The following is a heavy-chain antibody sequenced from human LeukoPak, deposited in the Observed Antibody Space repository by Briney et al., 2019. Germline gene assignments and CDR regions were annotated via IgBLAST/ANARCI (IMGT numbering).Heavy chain of an antibody. D-gene: IGHD5-24*01. V-gene: IGHV3-23*01. CDR3: AKSDDYNDRYYFVS. CDR2: ISGRGDNT. Sequence: GGSLRLSCAASGFTFSGYSVNWVRQAPGKGLEWVSGISGRGDNTDYADSVKGRFTISRDNSKNTLYLQMNSLRAEDTAVYYCAKSDDYNDRYYFVSWGQGTLVTVSS. CDR1: GFTFSGYS. J-gene: IGHJ4*02.